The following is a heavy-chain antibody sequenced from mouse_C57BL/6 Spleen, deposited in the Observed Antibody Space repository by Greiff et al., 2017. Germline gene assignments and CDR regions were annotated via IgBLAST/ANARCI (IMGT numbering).Heavy chain of an antibody. CDR2: IRNKANGYTT. Sequence: EVKVVESGGGLVQPGGSLSLSCAASGFTFTDYYMSWVRQPPGKALEWLGFIRNKANGYTTEYSASVKGRFTISRDNSQSILYLQMNALRAEDSATYYCARLNYYGSSYFDYWGQGTTLTVSS. D-gene: IGHD1-1*01. J-gene: IGHJ2*01. CDR1: GFTFTDYY. V-gene: IGHV7-3*01. CDR3: ARLNYYGSSYFDY.